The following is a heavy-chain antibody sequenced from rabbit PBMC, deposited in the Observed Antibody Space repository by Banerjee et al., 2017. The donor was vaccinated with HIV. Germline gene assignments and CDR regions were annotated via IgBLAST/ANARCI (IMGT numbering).Heavy chain of an antibody. J-gene: IGHJ4*01. Sequence: QQQLEEAGGGLVQPGGSLKLSCKASGFDFSSYGVSWVRQAPGKGLEWIACIVVGSSGTTYYASWAKGRFTISKTSSTTVTLQLTSLTAADTATYFCARDMSAWREYYFNLWGPGTLVTVS. CDR1: GFDFSSYG. D-gene: IGHD3-1*01. CDR3: ARDMSAWREYYFNL. V-gene: IGHV1S45*01. CDR2: IVVGSSGTT.